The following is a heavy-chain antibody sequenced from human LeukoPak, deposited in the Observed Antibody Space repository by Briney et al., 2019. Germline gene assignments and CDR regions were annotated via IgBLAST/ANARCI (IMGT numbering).Heavy chain of an antibody. Sequence: SETLSLTCTVSGGSISSYYWSWVRQPPGKGLEWIGYVHYSGSTKYNPSLKSRVTISVDTSKNQFSLKLSSVTAAYTAVYYCARGRTGSYFAADYWGQGTLVTVSS. CDR3: ARGRTGSYFAADY. D-gene: IGHD1-26*01. CDR2: VHYSGST. J-gene: IGHJ4*02. CDR1: GGSISSYY. V-gene: IGHV4-59*01.